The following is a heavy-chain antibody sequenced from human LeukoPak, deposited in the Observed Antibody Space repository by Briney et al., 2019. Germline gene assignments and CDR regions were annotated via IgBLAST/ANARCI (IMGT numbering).Heavy chain of an antibody. CDR2: LSYGGSP. CDR3: ARHRDGYFTNFDN. CDR1: GGSISSSNYY. J-gene: IGHJ4*02. D-gene: IGHD3-22*01. Sequence: SETLSLTCTVSGGSISSSNYYWGWVRQPPGQRLEWIGSLSYGGSPYHNPSLKSRLTISVDTSKNQFSLKLRSVAAADTAVYYCARHRDGYFTNFDNWGQGTLVTVSS. V-gene: IGHV4-39*01.